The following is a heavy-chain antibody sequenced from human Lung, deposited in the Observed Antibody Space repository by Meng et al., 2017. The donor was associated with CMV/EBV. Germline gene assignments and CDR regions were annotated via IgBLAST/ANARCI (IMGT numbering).Heavy chain of an antibody. CDR2: INPNSGGT. J-gene: IGHJ4*02. D-gene: IGHD6-13*01. V-gene: IGHV1-2*04. CDR3: ARDWEGSWAVFDY. CDR1: EYPFTSYA. Sequence: QVQHGETGVGRRNSGALVEVASKRPEYPFTSYAMHWVRQAPGQGLEWMGWINPNSGGTNYAQKFQGWVTMTRDTSISTAYMELSRLRSDDTAVYYCARDWEGSWAVFDYWGQGTLVTVSS.